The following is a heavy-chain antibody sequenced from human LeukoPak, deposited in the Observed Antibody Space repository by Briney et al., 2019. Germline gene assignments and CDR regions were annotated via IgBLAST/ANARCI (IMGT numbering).Heavy chain of an antibody. CDR1: GGSISSSSYY. CDR3: ARRGDGGYFDY. CDR2: IYYSGTT. J-gene: IGHJ4*02. V-gene: IGHV4-39*01. Sequence: PSETLSLTCTVSGGSISSSSYYWGWIRQPPGKGLERIGSIYYSGTTYYNPSLKSRVTLSVDTSKNQFSLKLSSVTAADTAVYYCARRGDGGYFDYWGQGTLVTVSS. D-gene: IGHD4-23*01.